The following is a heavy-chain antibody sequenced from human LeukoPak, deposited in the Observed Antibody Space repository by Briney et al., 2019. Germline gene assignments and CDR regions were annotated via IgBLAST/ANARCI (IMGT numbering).Heavy chain of an antibody. CDR2: IIPILGIA. Sequence: EASVKVSCKASGGTFSSYAISWVRQAPGQGLEWMGRIIPILGIANYAQKFQGRVTITADKSTSTAYMELSSLRSEDTAVYYSAGDIAVAGTVDYWGQGTLVTVSS. V-gene: IGHV1-69*04. D-gene: IGHD6-19*01. CDR3: AGDIAVAGTVDY. J-gene: IGHJ4*02. CDR1: GGTFSSYA.